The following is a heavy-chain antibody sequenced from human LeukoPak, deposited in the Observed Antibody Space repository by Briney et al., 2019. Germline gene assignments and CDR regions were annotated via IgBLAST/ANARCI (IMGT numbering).Heavy chain of an antibody. J-gene: IGHJ4*02. V-gene: IGHV3-30*04. CDR3: ARGQRRHIDMAPSFDY. D-gene: IGHD5-24*01. CDR2: ISYDGGYK. CDR1: GFTFSNFA. Sequence: PGGSLRLSCSASGFTFSNFAMSWVRQAPGKGLEWVAVISYDGGYKYYADSVKGRFTISRDNSKNTLSLQMNSLRAEDTSVYYCARGQRRHIDMAPSFDYWGQGTLVTVSS.